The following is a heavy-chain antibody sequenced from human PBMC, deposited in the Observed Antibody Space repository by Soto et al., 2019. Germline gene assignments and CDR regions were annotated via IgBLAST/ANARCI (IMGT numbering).Heavy chain of an antibody. Sequence: GASVKVSCKASGGTFSSYAISWVRQAPGQGLEWMGGIIPIFGTANYAQKFQGRVTITADESTSTAYMELSSLRSEDTAVYYCAREDIVVVPAAIGRDYYYYGMDVWGQGTTVTVSS. CDR3: AREDIVVVPAAIGRDYYYYGMDV. J-gene: IGHJ6*02. CDR2: IIPIFGTA. D-gene: IGHD2-2*01. CDR1: GGTFSSYA. V-gene: IGHV1-69*13.